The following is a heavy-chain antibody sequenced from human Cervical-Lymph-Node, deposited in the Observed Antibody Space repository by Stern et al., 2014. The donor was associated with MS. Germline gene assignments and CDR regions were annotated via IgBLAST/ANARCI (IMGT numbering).Heavy chain of an antibody. CDR1: GFSFTSYA. CDR2: ISYDGRQT. Sequence: VHLVESGGDVVQPGRSLRLSCAASGFSFTSYAMNWVRQAPGKGLQWVAVISYDGRQTYYADSVKGRFIISRDTSKNTLYLEMNGLRREDTAVYYCARDAAATVTTPTFDSWGHGTLVTVSS. CDR3: ARDAAATVTTPTFDS. D-gene: IGHD4-17*01. J-gene: IGHJ4*01. V-gene: IGHV3-30*04.